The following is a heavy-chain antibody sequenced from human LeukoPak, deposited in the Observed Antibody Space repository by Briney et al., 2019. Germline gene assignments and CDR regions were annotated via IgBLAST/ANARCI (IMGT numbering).Heavy chain of an antibody. CDR3: ARSRYSSSSGDFDY. D-gene: IGHD6-6*01. J-gene: IGHJ4*02. V-gene: IGHV3-23*01. CDR2: INGSGGST. CDR1: GFTFSIYA. Sequence: GGSLRLSCAASGFTFSIYAMSWVRQAPGKGLEWVSAINGSGGSTYHADSVKGRFTISRDNSKNTLYLQMNSLRAEDTAVYYCARSRYSSSSGDFDYWGQGTLVTVSS.